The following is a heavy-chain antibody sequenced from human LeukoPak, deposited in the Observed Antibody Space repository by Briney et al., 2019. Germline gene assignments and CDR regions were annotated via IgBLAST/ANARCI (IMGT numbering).Heavy chain of an antibody. D-gene: IGHD6-19*01. V-gene: IGHV4-4*07. J-gene: IGHJ4*02. CDR2: IYTSGST. CDR3: ARSDGYSSGWSSPDYYFDY. CDR1: GGSISSYY. Sequence: PSETLSLTCTVSGGSISSYYWSWIRQPAGKGLEWIGRIYTSGSTNYNPSLKSRVTISVDTSKNQFSLKLSSVTAADTAVYYCARSDGYSSGWSSPDYYFDYWGQGTLVTVSS.